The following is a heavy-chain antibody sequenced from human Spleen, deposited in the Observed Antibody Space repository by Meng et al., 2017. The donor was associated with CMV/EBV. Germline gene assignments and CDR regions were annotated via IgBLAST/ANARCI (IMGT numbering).Heavy chain of an antibody. CDR3: ARDGKSPYCGGDCYSAGQFDP. J-gene: IGHJ5*02. CDR1: GDYY. V-gene: IGHV4-30-4*08. Sequence: GDYYWSWIRQPPGKGLEWIGYIYYSGSTYYNPSLKSRVTISVETSKNQFSLKLSSVTAADTAVYYCARDGKSPYCGGDCYSAGQFDPWGQGTLVTVSS. CDR2: IYYSGST. D-gene: IGHD2-21*01.